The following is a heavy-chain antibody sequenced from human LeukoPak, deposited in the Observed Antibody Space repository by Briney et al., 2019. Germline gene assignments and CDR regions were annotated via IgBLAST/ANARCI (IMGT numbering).Heavy chain of an antibody. Sequence: ASVKVSCKVSGYTLTELSMHWVRQAPGKGLEWMGGFDPEDGETIYAQKFQGRVTMTEDTSTDTAYMEVSSLRSEDTAVYYCARDLGGSVWNHEVYNWFDPWGQGTLVTVSS. CDR3: ARDLGGSVWNHEVYNWFDP. CDR1: GYTLTELS. D-gene: IGHD1-14*01. CDR2: FDPEDGET. J-gene: IGHJ5*02. V-gene: IGHV1-24*01.